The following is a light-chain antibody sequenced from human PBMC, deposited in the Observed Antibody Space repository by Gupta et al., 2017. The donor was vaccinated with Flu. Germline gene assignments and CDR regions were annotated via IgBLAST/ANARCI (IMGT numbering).Light chain of an antibody. V-gene: IGLV3-25*03. CDR1: TLSNQY. Sequence: ELTQPPSVSVSPGQTARITCSGDTLSNQYSYWYQQKPGQAPVLVIYKDTERPSGVPERFSGSSSGTTVTLTISGVQAEDEAAYYCQSADSTGTYGVFGGGTKLTVL. J-gene: IGLJ2*01. CDR3: QSADSTGTYGV. CDR2: KDT.